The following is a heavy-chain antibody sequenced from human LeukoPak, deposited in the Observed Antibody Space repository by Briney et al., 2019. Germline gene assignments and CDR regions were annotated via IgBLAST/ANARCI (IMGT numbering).Heavy chain of an antibody. CDR2: INPNSGGT. CDR3: ARGSGVYDAFDI. J-gene: IGHJ3*02. V-gene: IGHV1-2*02. Sequence: ASVKVSCKASGYTFTGYYMYWVRQAPGQGLEWMGWINPNSGGTNYAQKFQGRVTMTRDTSISTAYMELSRLRSDDTAVYYCARGSGVYDAFDIWGQGTMVTVSS. D-gene: IGHD3-3*01. CDR1: GYTFTGYY.